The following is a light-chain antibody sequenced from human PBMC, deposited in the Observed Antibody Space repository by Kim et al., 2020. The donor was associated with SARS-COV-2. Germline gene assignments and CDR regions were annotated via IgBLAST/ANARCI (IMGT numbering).Light chain of an antibody. CDR1: SSDVCGYNY. Sequence: GQSITISCTGTSSDVCGYNYVSWYQQHPGKAPKLMIHDVSKRPSGVSNRFSGSKSGNTASLTISGLQAEDEADYYCSSYTSSSTLVFGTGTKVTVL. CDR3: SSYTSSSTLV. CDR2: DVS. J-gene: IGLJ1*01. V-gene: IGLV2-14*04.